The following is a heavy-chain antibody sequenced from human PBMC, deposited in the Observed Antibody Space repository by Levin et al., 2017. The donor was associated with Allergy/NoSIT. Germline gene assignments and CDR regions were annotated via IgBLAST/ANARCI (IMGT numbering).Heavy chain of an antibody. V-gene: IGHV1-46*01. CDR1: GYTFTSYY. J-gene: IGHJ5*02. CDR2: INPSGGST. Sequence: ASVKVSCKASGYTFTSYYMHWVRQAPGQGLEWMGIINPSGGSTSYAQKFQGRVTMTRDTSTSTVYMELSSLRSEDTAVYYCARDEARTTVVISGGNNWFDPWGQGTLVTVSS. D-gene: IGHD4-23*01. CDR3: ARDEARTTVVISGGNNWFDP.